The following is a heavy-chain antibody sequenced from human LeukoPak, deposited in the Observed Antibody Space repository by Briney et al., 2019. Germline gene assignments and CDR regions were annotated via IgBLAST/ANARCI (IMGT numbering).Heavy chain of an antibody. J-gene: IGHJ4*02. D-gene: IGHD3-10*01. V-gene: IGHV3-33*01. CDR2: NE. CDR3: TTDEVLLWFGLGY. Sequence: NEYYADSVKGRFTISRDNSKNTLYLQMNSLKTEDTAVYYCTTDEVLLWFGLGYWGQGTLVTVSS.